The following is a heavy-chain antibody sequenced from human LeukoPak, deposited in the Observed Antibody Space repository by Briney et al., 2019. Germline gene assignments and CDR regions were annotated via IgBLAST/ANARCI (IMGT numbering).Heavy chain of an antibody. CDR1: GFTFSSYA. J-gene: IGHJ3*02. V-gene: IGHV3-23*01. Sequence: GGSLRLSCAASGFTFSSYAMSWVRQAPGKGLEWVSAISGSGDSTYYADSVKGRFTISRDNSKNTLYLQMNSLRAEDTAVYYCAKDGPYDYVWGSYRPFTFDIWGQGTMVTVSS. CDR3: AKDGPYDYVWGSYRPFTFDI. CDR2: ISGSGDST. D-gene: IGHD3-16*02.